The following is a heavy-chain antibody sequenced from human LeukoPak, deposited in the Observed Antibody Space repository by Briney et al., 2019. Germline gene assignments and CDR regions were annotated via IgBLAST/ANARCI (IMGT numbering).Heavy chain of an antibody. D-gene: IGHD2-15*01. CDR2: TYYRSKWYN. J-gene: IGHJ5*02. V-gene: IGHV6-1*01. Sequence: SQTLSLTCAISGDSVPSNRGAWNWIRQSPSRGLEWLGRTYYRSKWYNDYAVSVKSRITINPDTSKNQFSLQLNSVTPEDTAVYYCARESWDIEGYNWFDPWGQGTLVTVSS. CDR1: GDSVPSNRGA. CDR3: ARESWDIEGYNWFDP.